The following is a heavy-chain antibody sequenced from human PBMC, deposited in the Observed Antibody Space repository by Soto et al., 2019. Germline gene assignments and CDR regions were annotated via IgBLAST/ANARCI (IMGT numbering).Heavy chain of an antibody. CDR2: IRPDGSNT. J-gene: IGHJ6*02. CDR1: GFLFRSYW. V-gene: IGHV3-74*01. Sequence: EVQLVESGGDLVQPGESLRLSCVPSGFLFRSYWMHWVRQTPAKGLVWVSEIRPDGSNTNYADSVRGRFTMSRDNAKNALYLQMNSLRVEDMGVYYCVRGTSAWKGVDVWGQGTTVIVSS. D-gene: IGHD1-1*01. CDR3: VRGTSAWKGVDV.